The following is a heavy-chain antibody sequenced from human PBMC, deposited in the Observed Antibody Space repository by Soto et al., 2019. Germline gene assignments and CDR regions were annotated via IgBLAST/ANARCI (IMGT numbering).Heavy chain of an antibody. V-gene: IGHV3-74*01. Sequence: PGGSLRLSCAGSGFTFSNYWMQWVRQAPGKGLVWVSRINSDGSSTTHADSVKGRFTISRDNAKNTVYLQMNSLRAEDTAVYYCASGSQYDSSGYYLGYWGQGTLVTVSS. CDR2: INSDGSST. J-gene: IGHJ4*02. D-gene: IGHD3-22*01. CDR1: GFTFSNYW. CDR3: ASGSQYDSSGYYLGY.